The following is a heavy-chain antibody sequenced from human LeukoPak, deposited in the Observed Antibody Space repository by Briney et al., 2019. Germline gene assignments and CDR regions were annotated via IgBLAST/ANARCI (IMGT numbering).Heavy chain of an antibody. D-gene: IGHD6-19*01. CDR3: ARGDDMQWLRTGLDY. V-gene: IGHV3-30-3*01. CDR1: GFMFSSYA. J-gene: IGHJ4*02. Sequence: PGGSLRLSCAASGFMFSSYAMHWVRQAPGKGLGCVAAMSYDGNNKYYAHSVKGRFTISRDTSKSTLYMLMTSLRTEDTAVYYCARGDDMQWLRTGLDYWGQGTLVTVSS. CDR2: MSYDGNNK.